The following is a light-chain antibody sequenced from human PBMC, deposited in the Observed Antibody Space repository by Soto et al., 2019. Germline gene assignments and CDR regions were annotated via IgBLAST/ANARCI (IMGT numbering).Light chain of an antibody. CDR3: CSYAGTYTSV. Sequence: QSVLTQPRSVSGSPGQSVTISCTGTSSDVGGYNYVSWYQQHPGKAPKLIIFDVSKRPSGVPDRFSGSKSGNTASLTISGLQAEDEADYHCCSYAGTYTSVFGGGTKLTVL. CDR2: DVS. CDR1: SSDVGGYNY. V-gene: IGLV2-11*01. J-gene: IGLJ3*02.